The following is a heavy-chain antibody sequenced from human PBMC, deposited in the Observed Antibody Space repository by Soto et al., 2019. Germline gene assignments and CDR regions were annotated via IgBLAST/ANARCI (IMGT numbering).Heavy chain of an antibody. CDR2: IKGMTDGGTT. Sequence: PGGSLRLSCVASGFPFNKAWMNWVRQAPGKGLEWVGRIKGMTDGGTTDYAAPVKGRFAISRDDSKNTVYLQMNSLKTEDTAVYYCTTNFQYLDVWGKGTTVTVSS. CDR3: TTNFQYLDV. V-gene: IGHV3-15*01. J-gene: IGHJ6*03. CDR1: GFPFNKAW.